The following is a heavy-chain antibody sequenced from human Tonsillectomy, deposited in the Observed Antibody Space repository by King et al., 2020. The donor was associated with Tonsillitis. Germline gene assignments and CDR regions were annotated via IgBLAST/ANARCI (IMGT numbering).Heavy chain of an antibody. CDR2: INPNGGGT. V-gene: IGHV1-2*02. D-gene: IGHD2-15*01. CDR1: GYTFIGYY. J-gene: IGHJ5*02. Sequence: QLVQSGAEVKKPGASVKVSCKASGYTFIGYYMHWVRQAPGRGLEWLGWINPNGGGTNYAQKFQGRVTMTRDTSISTAYMELSRLRSDDTAVYYCARDSSRGVDPWGQGTLVTVSS. CDR3: ARDSSRGVDP.